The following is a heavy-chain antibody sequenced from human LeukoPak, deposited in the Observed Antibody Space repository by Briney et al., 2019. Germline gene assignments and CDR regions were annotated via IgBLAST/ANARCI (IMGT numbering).Heavy chain of an antibody. CDR3: ATAAENYYFDY. Sequence: PQTLSLTCTVSGGSISSGDYYWSWIRQPPGTGLEWIGFLYSSGSTYYNPSLKSRLTISVDTSKNQFSLRLSSVTAADTAVYYCATAAENYYFDYWGQGTLVTVSS. CDR2: LYSSGST. J-gene: IGHJ4*02. V-gene: IGHV4-30-4*01. CDR1: GGSISSGDYY. D-gene: IGHD2-2*01.